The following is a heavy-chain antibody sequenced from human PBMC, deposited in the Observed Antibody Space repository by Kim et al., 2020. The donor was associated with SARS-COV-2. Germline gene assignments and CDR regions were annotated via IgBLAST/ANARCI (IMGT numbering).Heavy chain of an antibody. J-gene: IGHJ4*02. D-gene: IGHD3-10*01. CDR3: ARDVAGSGSSTGLFDY. CDR2: IIPIFGTA. V-gene: IGHV1-69*13. CDR1: GGTFSSYA. Sequence: SVKVSCKASGGTFSSYAISWVRQAPGQGLEWMGGIIPIFGTAKYAQKFQGRVTITADESTSTAYMELSSLRSEDTAVYYCARDVAGSGSSTGLFDYWGQGTLVTVSS.